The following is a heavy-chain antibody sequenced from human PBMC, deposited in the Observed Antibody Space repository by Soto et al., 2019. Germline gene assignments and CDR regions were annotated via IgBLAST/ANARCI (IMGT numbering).Heavy chain of an antibody. CDR3: AKDIGFDYVN. CDR1: GFPFNTFG. V-gene: IGHV3-30*18. J-gene: IGHJ4*02. Sequence: PGGSLRLSCAASGFPFNTFGMHWVRQAPGKGLEWVAVISDDGGSEYYADSVKGRFTISKDTSRNTLYLQMNSLRREDTAVYYCAKDIGFDYVNWGQGTLVTVSS. D-gene: IGHD3-16*01. CDR2: ISDDGGSE.